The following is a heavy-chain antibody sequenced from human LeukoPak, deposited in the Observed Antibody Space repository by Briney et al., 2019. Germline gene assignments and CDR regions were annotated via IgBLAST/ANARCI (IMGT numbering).Heavy chain of an antibody. Sequence: SLRLSCAASGFTFEDYAMHWVRQAPGKGLEGVSGINWNSASTGYADSVKGRFTISRDNAKNSLYLQMNSLRSEDMALYYCAKDIAAAGPWWYFDLWGRGTLVTVSS. CDR2: INWNSAST. CDR3: AKDIAAAGPWWYFDL. CDR1: GFTFEDYA. V-gene: IGHV3-9*03. J-gene: IGHJ2*01. D-gene: IGHD6-13*01.